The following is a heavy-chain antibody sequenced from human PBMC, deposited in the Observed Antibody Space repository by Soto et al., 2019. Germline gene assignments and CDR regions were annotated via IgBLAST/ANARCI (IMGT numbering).Heavy chain of an antibody. V-gene: IGHV1-3*01. J-gene: IGHJ4*02. CDR1: GYTFTSYA. D-gene: IGHD6-19*01. Sequence: QVQLVQSGAEVKKSGASVKVSCKASGYTFTSYAMHWVRQAPGQRLEWMGWINAGNGNTKYSQKFQGRVTITRDTSASTAYMELSSLRSEDTAVYYCARAERVTSSGWYLYSYWGQGTLVTVSS. CDR2: INAGNGNT. CDR3: ARAERVTSSGWYLYSY.